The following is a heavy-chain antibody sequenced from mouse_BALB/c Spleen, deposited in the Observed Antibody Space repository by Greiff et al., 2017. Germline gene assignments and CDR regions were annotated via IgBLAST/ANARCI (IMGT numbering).Heavy chain of an antibody. V-gene: IGHV1-12*01. CDR3: ARRDYGSSWVFDY. D-gene: IGHD1-1*01. J-gene: IGHJ2*01. CDR2: IYPGNGDT. CDR1: GYTFTSYN. Sequence: QVQLQQPGAELVKPGASVKMSCKASGYTFTSYNMHWVKQTPGQGLEWIGAIYPGNGDTSYNQKFKGKATLTADKSSSTAYMELSSLTSEDSAVYYCARRDYGSSWVFDYWGQGTTLTVPS.